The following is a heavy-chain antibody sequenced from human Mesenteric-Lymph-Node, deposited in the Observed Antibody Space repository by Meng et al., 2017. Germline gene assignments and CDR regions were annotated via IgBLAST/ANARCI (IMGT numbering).Heavy chain of an antibody. CDR3: TTLYGDSIS. V-gene: IGHV4-4*02. Sequence: GHPSGTLSLRRDVCGGPCRNEQWWSGGRQAPGKGLEWIGEIYHSGRTNNNRSVKSRVSMSVDKSQNHFSLRLSSVTAADTAVYYGTTLYGDSISWGQGTLVTVSS. D-gene: IGHD4-17*01. J-gene: IGHJ4*02. CDR2: IYHSGRT. CDR1: GGPCRNEQW.